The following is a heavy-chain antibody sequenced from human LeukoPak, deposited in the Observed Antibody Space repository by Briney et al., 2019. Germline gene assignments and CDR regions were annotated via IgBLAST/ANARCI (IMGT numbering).Heavy chain of an antibody. D-gene: IGHD1/OR15-1a*01. CDR3: ARDRWNTGSFDY. J-gene: IGHJ4*02. CDR1: GFTFSSYA. V-gene: IGHV3-30-3*01. Sequence: GGSLRLSCAASGFTFSSYAMHWVRQAPGKGLEWVAVISYDGSNKYYADSVKGRFTISRDNSKNTLYLQMNSLRAEDTAVYYCARDRWNTGSFDYWGQGTLVTVSS. CDR2: ISYDGSNK.